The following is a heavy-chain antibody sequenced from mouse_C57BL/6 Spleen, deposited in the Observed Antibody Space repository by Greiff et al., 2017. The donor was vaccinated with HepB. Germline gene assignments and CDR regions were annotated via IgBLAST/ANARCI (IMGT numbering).Heavy chain of an antibody. CDR2: INPYNGGT. D-gene: IGHD3-2*02. CDR3: ARDSSGLFAY. Sequence: EVQLQQSGPVLVKPGASVKMSCKASGYTFTDYYMNWVKQSHGKSLEWIGVINPYNGGTSYNQKFKGKATSTVDKSSSTAYMELNSLTSEDSAVYYCARDSSGLFAYWGQGTLVTVSA. V-gene: IGHV1-19*01. J-gene: IGHJ3*01. CDR1: GYTFTDYY.